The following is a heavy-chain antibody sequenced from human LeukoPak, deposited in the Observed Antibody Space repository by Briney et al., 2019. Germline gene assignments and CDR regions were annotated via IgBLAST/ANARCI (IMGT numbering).Heavy chain of an antibody. CDR2: INSDGSTT. Sequence: GGSLRLSCAASGFTFSSYWMHWVRQAPGKGLVWVSRINSDGSTTSYADSVKGRFTISRDNAKNSLYLQMNSLRAEDTAVYYCARDRAGATTDYWGQGTLVTVSS. CDR3: ARDRAGATTDY. CDR1: GFTFSSYW. J-gene: IGHJ4*02. D-gene: IGHD1-26*01. V-gene: IGHV3-74*01.